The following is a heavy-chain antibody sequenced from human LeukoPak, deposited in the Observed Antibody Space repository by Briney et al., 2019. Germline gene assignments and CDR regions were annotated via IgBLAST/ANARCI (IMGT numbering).Heavy chain of an antibody. CDR2: IYHSGRT. CDR1: GYSISSGYY. Sequence: PSETLSLTCTVSGYSISSGYYWGWIRQPPGKGLEWIGSIYHSGRTFYDPSLKSRVTISVDTSKNQFSLKLRSVTAADMAVYYCARGLRRRSMIVVPRRALWFDPWGQGTLVTVSS. V-gene: IGHV4-38-2*02. D-gene: IGHD3-22*01. CDR3: ARGLRRRSMIVVPRRALWFDP. J-gene: IGHJ5*02.